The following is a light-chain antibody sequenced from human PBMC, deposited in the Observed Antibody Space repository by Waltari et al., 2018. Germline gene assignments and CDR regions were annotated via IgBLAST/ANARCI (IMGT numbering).Light chain of an antibody. J-gene: IGKJ1*01. CDR1: QSVSSN. V-gene: IGKV3-15*01. Sequence: EIVMTQSPATLSVSPGERATLSCRASQSVSSNLAWYQQKPGQAPRLLMYGASTRATGCPARFSGSGSGTEFTLTISSLQSEDFAVYYCQHYNNWPPWTFGQGTKVEIK. CDR2: GAS. CDR3: QHYNNWPPWT.